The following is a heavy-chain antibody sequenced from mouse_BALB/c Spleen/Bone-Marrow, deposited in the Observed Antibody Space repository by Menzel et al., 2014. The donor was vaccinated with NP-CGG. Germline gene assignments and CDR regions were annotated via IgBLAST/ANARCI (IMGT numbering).Heavy chain of an antibody. D-gene: IGHD1-2*01. Sequence: INPDSSTINYAPSLKDKFIISRDNAKNTLYLQMSKVRSEDTALYYCAKNYYYGYVAYWGQGTLVTVSA. CDR3: AKNYYYGYVAY. V-gene: IGHV4-1*02. J-gene: IGHJ3*01. CDR2: INPDSSTI.